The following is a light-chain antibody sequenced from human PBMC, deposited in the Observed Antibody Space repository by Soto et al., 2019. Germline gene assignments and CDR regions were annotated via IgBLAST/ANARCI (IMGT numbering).Light chain of an antibody. J-gene: IGKJ5*01. Sequence: IVMTQSPATLSVSPGERATLSCRASQSVSSNLAWYQYKPGQAPRLLIEGASTRATGIPARFSGSGSGTEFTLTISSLQSEDFAVYYCQQYNNRPPVTFGQGTRLEIK. CDR3: QQYNNRPPVT. V-gene: IGKV3-15*01. CDR2: GAS. CDR1: QSVSSN.